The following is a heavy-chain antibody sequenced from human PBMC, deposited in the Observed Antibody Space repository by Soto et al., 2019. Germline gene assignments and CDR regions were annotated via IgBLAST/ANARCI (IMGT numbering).Heavy chain of an antibody. CDR2: ITGSGSNT. CDR3: AKNIAASASDY. V-gene: IGHV3-23*01. D-gene: IGHD6-25*01. Sequence: EVQLLESGGDLVQPGGSLRLSCAASGFTFSSSDMVWVRQAPGKGLEWVSSITGSGSNTYYSDSVKGRFTISRDNSKNTLFLQMNSLRAEDTADYYCAKNIAASASDYWGQGPLITVSS. CDR1: GFTFSSSD. J-gene: IGHJ4*02.